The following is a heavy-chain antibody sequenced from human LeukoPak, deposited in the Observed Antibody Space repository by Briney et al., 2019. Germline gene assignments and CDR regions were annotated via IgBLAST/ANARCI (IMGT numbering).Heavy chain of an antibody. V-gene: IGHV4-4*07. CDR2: IYTSGST. D-gene: IGHD2-15*01. Sequence: NPSETLSLTCTVSGGSISSYYWSWIRQPAGKGLEWIGRIYTSGSTNYNPSLKSRVTMSVDTSKNQFSLKLSSVTAADTAVYYCARDLDIVVVVAATPPQFSTGYYMDVWGKGTTVTVSS. J-gene: IGHJ6*03. CDR1: GGSISSYY. CDR3: ARDLDIVVVVAATPPQFSTGYYMDV.